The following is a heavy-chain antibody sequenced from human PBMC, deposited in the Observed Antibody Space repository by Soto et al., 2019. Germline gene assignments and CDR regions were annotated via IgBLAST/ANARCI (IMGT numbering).Heavy chain of an antibody. V-gene: IGHV3-20*04. J-gene: IGHJ4*02. CDR3: ARLYSSGWYGPGRY. D-gene: IGHD6-19*01. CDR2: INWHGGST. CDR1: GFTFDAYG. Sequence: EVQLVESGGGVVRPGGSLRLSCAASGFTFDAYGMSWVRQAPGKGLEWVSGINWHGGSTGYADSVKGRFTISRDNAKNSLYLQMNSLRAEDTALYYCARLYSSGWYGPGRYWGQGTLVTVSS.